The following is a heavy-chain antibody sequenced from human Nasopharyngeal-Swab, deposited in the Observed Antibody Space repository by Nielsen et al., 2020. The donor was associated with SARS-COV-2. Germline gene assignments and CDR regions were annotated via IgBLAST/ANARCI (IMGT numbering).Heavy chain of an antibody. D-gene: IGHD3-16*02. V-gene: IGHV5-51*01. Sequence: VRQMPGKGLEWMGTIYPGDSDTIYSPSFQGQVAISADMSISTAYLQWSSLKSSDTAMYYCARHRSPGGLIGELSLDYWGQGALVTVSS. CDR2: IYPGDSDT. CDR3: ARHRSPGGLIGELSLDY. J-gene: IGHJ4*02.